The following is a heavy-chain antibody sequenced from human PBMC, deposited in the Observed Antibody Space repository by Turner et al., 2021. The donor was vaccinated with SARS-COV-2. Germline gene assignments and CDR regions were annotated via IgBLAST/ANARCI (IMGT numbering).Heavy chain of an antibody. CDR2: ITHDGRNK. V-gene: IGHV3-30*18. CDR1: GFTFSSYG. J-gene: IGHJ4*02. Sequence: VQLVGSGGGVVQPGRSLRLSCAASGFTFSSYGMHWVRQAPGKGLGWVALITHDGRNKDYADSVKGRLTISRDNSKNTLYLQMNSLRAEDTAVYYCAKDLGSGWHWGQGTLVTVSS. D-gene: IGHD6-19*01. CDR3: AKDLGSGWH.